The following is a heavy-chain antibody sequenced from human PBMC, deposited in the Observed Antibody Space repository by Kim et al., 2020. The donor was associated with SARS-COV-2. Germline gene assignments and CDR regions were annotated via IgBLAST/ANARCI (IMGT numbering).Heavy chain of an antibody. CDR1: GFTFSSYW. CDR2: IKQDGSEK. CDR3: ARDQYCSSTSCYHYYYYGMDV. V-gene: IGHV3-7*03. Sequence: GGSLRLSCAASGFTFSSYWMSWIRQAPGKGLEWVANIKQDGSEKYYVDSVKGRFTISRDNAKNSLYLQMNSLRAEDTAVYYCARDQYCSSTSCYHYYYYGMDVWGQGTTVTVSS. J-gene: IGHJ6*02. D-gene: IGHD2-2*01.